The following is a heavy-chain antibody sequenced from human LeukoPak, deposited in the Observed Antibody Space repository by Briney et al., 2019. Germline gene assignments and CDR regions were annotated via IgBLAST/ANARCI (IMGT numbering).Heavy chain of an antibody. CDR2: INPNSGGT. V-gene: IGHV1-2*02. D-gene: IGHD3-10*01. CDR3: ARGPVVRGVSNWFDP. Sequence: ASVKVSCKASGYTFTGYYMHWVRQAPGQGLEWMGWINPNSGGTNYAQKFQGRVTMTRDTSISTAYMELSRLRSDDTAVYYCARGPVVRGVSNWFDPWGQGTLVTVSS. J-gene: IGHJ5*02. CDR1: GYTFTGYY.